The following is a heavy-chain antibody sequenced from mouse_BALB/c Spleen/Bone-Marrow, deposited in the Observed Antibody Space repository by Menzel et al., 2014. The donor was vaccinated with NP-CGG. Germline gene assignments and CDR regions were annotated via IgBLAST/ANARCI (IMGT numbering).Heavy chain of an antibody. CDR3: GRSKYCNYDAMDY. J-gene: IGHJ4*01. V-gene: IGHV1-37*01. CDR2: INPYNGDT. Sequence: EAQLAESGPELVRPGASVKISCKASGYSFTGYFMNWVKQSHGRRLEWIGRINPYNGDTFYNQKFKGKATLTVDKSSSTAHMELLSLTSEDSAVYYCGRSKYCNYDAMDYWGQGTSVHRLL. D-gene: IGHD2-10*02. CDR1: GYSFTGYF.